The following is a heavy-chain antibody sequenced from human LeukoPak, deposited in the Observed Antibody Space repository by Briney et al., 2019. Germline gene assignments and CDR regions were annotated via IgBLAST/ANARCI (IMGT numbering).Heavy chain of an antibody. CDR2: ISGSGDNT. Sequence: PGGSLRLSCAASGFTFSSYAMSWVRQAPGKGLEWVSTISGSGDNTYHADSVKGRFTISRDNSKNTLYLQMNSLRAEDTAVYYCAKDLLVRGFDFWTGHPARLDYWGQGTLVTVSS. V-gene: IGHV3-23*01. CDR3: AKDLLVRGFDFWTGHPARLDY. J-gene: IGHJ4*02. D-gene: IGHD3/OR15-3a*01. CDR1: GFTFSSYA.